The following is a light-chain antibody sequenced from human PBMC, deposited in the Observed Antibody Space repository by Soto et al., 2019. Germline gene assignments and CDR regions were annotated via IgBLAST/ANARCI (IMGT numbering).Light chain of an antibody. V-gene: IGLV2-14*01. CDR1: SSDVGGYNY. CDR2: DVS. Sequence: QSVLTQPAPVSGSPGQSITISCTGTSSDVGGYNYVSWYQQRPGEAPKLIIYDVSSRPSGVSNRFSGSKSGNTASLTISGLQAEDEADYYCSSYTSSSTYVFGSGTKVTDL. J-gene: IGLJ1*01. CDR3: SSYTSSSTYV.